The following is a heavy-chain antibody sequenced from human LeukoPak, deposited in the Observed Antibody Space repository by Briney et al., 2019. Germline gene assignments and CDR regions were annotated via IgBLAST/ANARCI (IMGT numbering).Heavy chain of an antibody. CDR1: GGSISSYY. Sequence: PSETLSLTCTVSGGSISSYYWSWIRQPPGKGLEWIGYIYYSGSTNYNPSLKSRVTISVDTSKNQFSLKLSSVTAADTAVYYCARAHDYYDSSGYYWNHAFDIWGQGTMVTVSS. J-gene: IGHJ3*02. CDR3: ARAHDYYDSSGYYWNHAFDI. CDR2: IYYSGST. D-gene: IGHD3-22*01. V-gene: IGHV4-59*01.